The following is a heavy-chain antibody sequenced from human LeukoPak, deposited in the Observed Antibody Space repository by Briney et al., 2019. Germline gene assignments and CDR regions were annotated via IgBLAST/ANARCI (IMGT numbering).Heavy chain of an antibody. CDR3: ARGGYSNSWYPLDY. D-gene: IGHD6-13*01. V-gene: IGHV4-59*01. J-gene: IGHJ4*02. Sequence: PSETLSLTCTVSGGSISSYYWSWIRQPPGRGLEWIGYINYSGSTNYNPSLQSRVTISVDTYKNQFSLKLSSVTAADTAVYYCARGGYSNSWYPLDYWGQGTLVTVSS. CDR1: GGSISSYY. CDR2: INYSGST.